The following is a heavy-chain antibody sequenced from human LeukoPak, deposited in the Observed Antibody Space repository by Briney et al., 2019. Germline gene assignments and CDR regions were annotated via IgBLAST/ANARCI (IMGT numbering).Heavy chain of an antibody. J-gene: IGHJ4*02. CDR1: GFTFSSYG. Sequence: GGSLRLSCAASGFTFSSYGMHRVRQAPGKGLEWVAFIRYDGSNKYYADSVKGRFTISRDNSKNTLYLQMNSLRAEDTAVYYCAKDQVAGTRQYLDYWGQGTLVTVSS. CDR3: AKDQVAGTRQYLDY. V-gene: IGHV3-30*02. CDR2: IRYDGSNK. D-gene: IGHD6-19*01.